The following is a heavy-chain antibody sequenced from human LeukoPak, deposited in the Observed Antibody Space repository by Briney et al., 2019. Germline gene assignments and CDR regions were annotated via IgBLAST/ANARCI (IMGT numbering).Heavy chain of an antibody. CDR1: GFTLSSYE. CDR2: ISNSGTTM. Sequence: GGSLRLSCAASGFTLSSYEMNWVRQAPGKGLEWVSYISNSGTTMCYAHSVKGRFTISRDNAKNSLYLQMNSLRAEDTAVYYCARDLSGAPMAAFFDYWGQGTLVTVSS. CDR3: ARDLSGAPMAAFFDY. J-gene: IGHJ4*02. D-gene: IGHD3-10*01. V-gene: IGHV3-48*03.